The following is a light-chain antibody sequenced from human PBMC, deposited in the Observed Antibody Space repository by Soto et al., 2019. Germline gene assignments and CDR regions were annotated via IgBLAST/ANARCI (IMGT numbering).Light chain of an antibody. CDR1: SGDVGHYNY. V-gene: IGLV2-14*01. CDR2: EVT. J-gene: IGLJ3*02. CDR3: TSYTTGRIGV. Sequence: QSALTQSASVSGSPGQSITISCTGSSGDVGHYNYVSWYQQHPGKAPKLIIYEVTNRPSGVSNRFSGSKSGNTASLIISGLQAEDEADYYCTSYTTGRIGVFGGGTKLTVL.